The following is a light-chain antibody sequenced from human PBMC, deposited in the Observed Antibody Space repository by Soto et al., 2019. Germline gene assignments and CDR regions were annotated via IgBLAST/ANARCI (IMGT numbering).Light chain of an antibody. CDR2: LGS. CDR1: QNHHHSNGYNY. V-gene: IGKV2-28*01. J-gene: IGKJ5*01. CDR3: MQALQTPIT. Sequence: DIVMPQSPLNQPVTQGEPASISCRSSQNHHHSNGYNYLDWYLQKPGQSPQLLIYLGSNRASGVPDRFSGSGSGTDFTLKISRVEAEDVGVYYCMQALQTPITFGQGTRLEIK.